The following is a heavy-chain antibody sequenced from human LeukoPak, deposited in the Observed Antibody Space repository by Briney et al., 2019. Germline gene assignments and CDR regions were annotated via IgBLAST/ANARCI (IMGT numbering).Heavy chain of an antibody. V-gene: IGHV3-23*01. CDR2: ISGNSGRT. J-gene: IGHJ4*02. Sequence: PGGSLRLSCAASGFTFSSYAMIWVRQARGKGLEWVSSISGNSGRTYYADSVKGRFSISRDNSNNTLYLQLNSMRADDAAVYYCAKRTSSRERVDYWGQGTLVTVSS. CDR3: AKRTSSRERVDY. CDR1: GFTFSSYA. D-gene: IGHD6-13*01.